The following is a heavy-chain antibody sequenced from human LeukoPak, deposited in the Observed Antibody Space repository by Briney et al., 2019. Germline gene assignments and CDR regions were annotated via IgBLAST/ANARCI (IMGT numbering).Heavy chain of an antibody. CDR3: ASPSGYSYGMNDAFDI. J-gene: IGHJ3*02. CDR1: GYTFTSYY. D-gene: IGHD5-18*01. V-gene: IGHV1-46*03. Sequence: ASVKVSCKASGYTFTSYYMHWVRQAPGQGLEWMGIINPSGGSTSYAQKFQGRVTMTRDTSTSTVYMELSCLRSEDTAVYYCASPSGYSYGMNDAFDIWGQGTMVTVSS. CDR2: INPSGGST.